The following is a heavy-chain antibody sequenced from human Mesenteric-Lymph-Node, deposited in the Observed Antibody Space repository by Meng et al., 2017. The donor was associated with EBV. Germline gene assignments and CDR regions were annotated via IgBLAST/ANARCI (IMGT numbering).Heavy chain of an antibody. Sequence: QVQLQESGPGLVKPSQTLSLTCAVSGGSISSGGYYWSWIRQPPGKGLEWIGYIYYSGDTYYNPSLKSRVTISVDTSKNQFSLKLSSVTAADTAVYYCVEGVAADGSVDYWGQGTLVTVSS. CDR1: GGSISSGGYY. CDR2: IYYSGDT. D-gene: IGHD6-13*01. CDR3: VEGVAADGSVDY. J-gene: IGHJ4*02. V-gene: IGHV4-30-4*01.